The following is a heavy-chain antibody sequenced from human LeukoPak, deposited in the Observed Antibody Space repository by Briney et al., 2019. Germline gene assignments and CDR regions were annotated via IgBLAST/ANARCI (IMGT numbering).Heavy chain of an antibody. CDR1: GGSLSSGSYY. J-gene: IGHJ6*02. V-gene: IGHV4-61*01. CDR2: IYYSGST. Sequence: SETLSLTCTVSGGSLSSGSYYWSWIRQPPGKGLEWMGYIYYSGSTNYNPSLKSRVTISVDTTKNQSSLKLSSVTAADTAVYYCARGPSGHRYYYYGMDVWGQGTTVTVSS. CDR3: ARGPSGHRYYYYGMDV. D-gene: IGHD2-15*01.